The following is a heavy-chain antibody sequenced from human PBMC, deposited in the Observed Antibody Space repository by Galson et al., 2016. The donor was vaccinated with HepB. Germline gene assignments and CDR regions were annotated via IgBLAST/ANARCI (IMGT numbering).Heavy chain of an antibody. V-gene: IGHV3-30*03. CDR1: GFTFSNYG. CDR2: DSMDGRRP. J-gene: IGHJ4*02. Sequence: SLRLSCAASGFTFSNYGMHWVRQAPGKGLEWVAADSMDGRRPFYADSVKGRFTISRDNSNSMLFLQMSSLRADDTAVYYCARRHEYCPPVGCSVDYWGQGTLVSVSS. D-gene: IGHD2/OR15-2a*01. CDR3: ARRHEYCPPVGCSVDY.